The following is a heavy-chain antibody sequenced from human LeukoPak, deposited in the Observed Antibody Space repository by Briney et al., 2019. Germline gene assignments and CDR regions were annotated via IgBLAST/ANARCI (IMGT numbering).Heavy chain of an antibody. Sequence: GASVKVSCKASGYTFTSYGISWVRRAPGQGLEWMGWISAYNGNTNYAQKLQGRVTMTTDTSTSTAYMELRSLRSDDTAVYYCARDRPYYDSSGYYSGFDYWGQGTLVTVSS. J-gene: IGHJ4*02. CDR3: ARDRPYYDSSGYYSGFDY. CDR2: ISAYNGNT. V-gene: IGHV1-18*01. D-gene: IGHD3-22*01. CDR1: GYTFTSYG.